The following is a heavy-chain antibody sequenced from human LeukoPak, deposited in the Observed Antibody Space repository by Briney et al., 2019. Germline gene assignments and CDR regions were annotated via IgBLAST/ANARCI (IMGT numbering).Heavy chain of an antibody. Sequence: GGSLRLSCAVSAITLSNYGMSWVRQAPGKGLEWVACIIGSGGSTNYADSVKGRFTISRDNRKNTLYLQMNSLRAEDTAVYFCAKRGVVIRVILVGFHKEAYYFDSWGQGALVTVSS. CDR3: AKRGVVIRVILVGFHKEAYYFDS. CDR1: AITLSNYG. D-gene: IGHD3-10*01. V-gene: IGHV3-23*01. CDR2: IIGSGGST. J-gene: IGHJ4*02.